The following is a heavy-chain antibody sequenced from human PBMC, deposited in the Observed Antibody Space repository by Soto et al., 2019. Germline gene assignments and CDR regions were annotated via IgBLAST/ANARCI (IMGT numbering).Heavy chain of an antibody. CDR1: VYSFSFYG. J-gene: IGHJ4*02. V-gene: IGHV1-18*01. CDR2: INPADGNI. CDR3: ATGSLVGATNYFAY. Sequence: ASVKVSCKASVYSFSFYGINWVRQAPGQGLEWMGSINPADGNISYAQKFEDRVTMTTDTSTNTVYMELSSLKSDDTAVYYCATGSLVGATNYFAYRGQG. D-gene: IGHD1-26*01.